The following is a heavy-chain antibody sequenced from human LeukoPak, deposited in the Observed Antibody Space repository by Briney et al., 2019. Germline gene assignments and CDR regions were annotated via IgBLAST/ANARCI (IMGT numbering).Heavy chain of an antibody. V-gene: IGHV3-21*01. CDR3: ARDLFHYYYDSNGYSASLRY. Sequence: PGGSLRLSCAASGFTFSSYIMNCVRQAPGKGLEWVSSISSSSSYIYYADSVKGRFTISRDNAKNSLYLQMNSLRAEDTAVYYCARDLFHYYYDSNGYSASLRYWGQGTLVTVSS. D-gene: IGHD3-22*01. J-gene: IGHJ4*02. CDR1: GFTFSSYI. CDR2: ISSSSSYI.